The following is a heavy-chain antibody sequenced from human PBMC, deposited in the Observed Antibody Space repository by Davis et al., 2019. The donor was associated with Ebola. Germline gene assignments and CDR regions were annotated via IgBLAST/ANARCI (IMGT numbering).Heavy chain of an antibody. CDR1: GYTFTGYY. D-gene: IGHD2-2*01. J-gene: IGHJ6*02. Sequence: AASVKVSCKASGYTFTGYYMHWVRQAPGKGLVWVSRINSDGSSTSYADSVKGRFTISRDNAKNTLYLQMNSLRAEDTAVYYCARDLKVVPGYYYYGMDVWGQGTTVTVSS. CDR3: ARDLKVVPGYYYYGMDV. CDR2: INSDGSST. V-gene: IGHV3-74*01.